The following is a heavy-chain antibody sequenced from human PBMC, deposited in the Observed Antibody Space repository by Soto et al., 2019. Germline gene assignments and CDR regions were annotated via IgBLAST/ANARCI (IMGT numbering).Heavy chain of an antibody. D-gene: IGHD3-22*01. V-gene: IGHV1-18*01. CDR2: ISAYNGNT. CDR3: ARDGYYYDTSGYPQDAFDI. J-gene: IGHJ3*02. Sequence: ASVKVSCKASGYTFTSYGISWVRQAPGQGLEWMGWISAYNGNTNYAQKLQGRVTMTTDTSTSTAYMELRSLRSDDTAVYYCARDGYYYDTSGYPQDAFDIWGQGTMVTVSS. CDR1: GYTFTSYG.